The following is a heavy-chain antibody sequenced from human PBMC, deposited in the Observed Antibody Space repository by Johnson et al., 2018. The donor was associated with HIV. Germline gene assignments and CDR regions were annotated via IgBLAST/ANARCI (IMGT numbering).Heavy chain of an antibody. CDR3: ARHGGDSTGWSVVFDL. CDR2: IFSGGTT. Sequence: MLLVEIGGGLIQPGGSLRLSCVASGFTVSSKSMSWVRQAPGKGLEWVSLIFSGGTTRYADFVKGRFTISRDNSKNIVHLQMNSLRAEDTAVYYCARHGGDSTGWSVVFDLWGQGTMVTVSS. J-gene: IGHJ3*01. D-gene: IGHD6-19*01. V-gene: IGHV3-53*02. CDR1: GFTVSSKS.